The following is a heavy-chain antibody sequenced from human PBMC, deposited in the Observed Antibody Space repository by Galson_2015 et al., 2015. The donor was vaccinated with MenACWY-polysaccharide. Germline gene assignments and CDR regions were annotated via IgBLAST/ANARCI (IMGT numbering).Heavy chain of an antibody. Sequence: SLRLSCAASGFTFDDYAMHWVRQAPGKGLEWVSGISWNSGSIGYADSVKGRFTISRDNAKNSLYLQMNSLRAEDTALYYCAKGGSGSYYVNFDYWGQGTLVTVSS. D-gene: IGHD1-26*01. CDR1: GFTFDDYA. CDR2: ISWNSGSI. V-gene: IGHV3-9*01. CDR3: AKGGSGSYYVNFDY. J-gene: IGHJ4*02.